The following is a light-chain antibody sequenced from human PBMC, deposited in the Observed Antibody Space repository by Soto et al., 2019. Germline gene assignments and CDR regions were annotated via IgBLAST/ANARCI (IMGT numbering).Light chain of an antibody. CDR1: QDISNF. V-gene: IGKV1-27*01. J-gene: IGKJ2*01. CDR3: HSYRFAPYT. Sequence: DTYMTQSPSSLSVSVGDRVTITCRASQDISNFLAWYQQKPGKVPNLVIYGAATLKSGVPRRFSGTGSGTNFTLTISSLHPDDVATYYCHSYRFAPYTFGQGTKLEIK. CDR2: GAA.